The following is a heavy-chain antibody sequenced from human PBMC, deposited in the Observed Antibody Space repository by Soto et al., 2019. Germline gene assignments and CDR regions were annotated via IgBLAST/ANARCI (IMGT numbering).Heavy chain of an antibody. J-gene: IGHJ4*02. CDR1: GGSFSGYY. CDR2: INHSGST. D-gene: IGHD2-8*01. CDR3: ARALLYPCFEG. Sequence: SETLSLTCAVYGGSFSGYYWSWIRQPPGKGLEWIGEINHSGSTNYNPSLKSRVTISVDTSKNQFSLKLSSVTAADTAVYYCARALLYPCFEGWGQGTLVTVSS. V-gene: IGHV4-34*01.